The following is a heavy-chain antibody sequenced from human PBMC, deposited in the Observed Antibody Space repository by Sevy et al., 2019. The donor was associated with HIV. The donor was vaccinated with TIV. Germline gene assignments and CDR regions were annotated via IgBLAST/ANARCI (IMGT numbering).Heavy chain of an antibody. CDR1: GGTFSSYA. CDR3: ALPGSRSSSRNAFDI. D-gene: IGHD6-6*01. Sequence: ASVKVSCKASGGTFSSYAISWVRQVPGQGLEWMGGIIPIFGTANYAQKFQGRVTITADKSTSTAYMELSSLRSEDTAVYYCALPGSRSSSRNAFDIWGQGTMVTVSS. CDR2: IIPIFGTA. V-gene: IGHV1-69*06. J-gene: IGHJ3*02.